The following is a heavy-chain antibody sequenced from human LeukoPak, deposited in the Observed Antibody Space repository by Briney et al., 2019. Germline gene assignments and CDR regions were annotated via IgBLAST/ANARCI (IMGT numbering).Heavy chain of an antibody. V-gene: IGHV3-21*01. J-gene: IGHJ6*03. CDR1: GFTFINYS. Sequence: GGSLRLSCTASGFTFINYSMNWVRQAPGKGLEWVSSISTNSAFIYYADSVKGRFTISRDNAKNSLYLQMNSLRAEDTAVYYCARDLAVWFGDRSTPFRDYYMDVWGKGTTVIVSS. CDR3: ARDLAVWFGDRSTPFRDYYMDV. D-gene: IGHD3-10*01. CDR2: ISTNSAFI.